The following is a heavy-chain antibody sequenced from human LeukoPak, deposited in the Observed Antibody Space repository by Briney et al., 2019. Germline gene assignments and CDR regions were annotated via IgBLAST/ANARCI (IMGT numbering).Heavy chain of an antibody. CDR1: GFTFSSYS. CDR2: ISSSSYI. Sequence: PGGSLRLSCAASGFTFSSYSMNWVRQAPGKGLEWVSSISSSSYIYYADSVKGRFTISRDNAKNSLYLQMNSLRAEDPAVYYCLAAAGMRRTDYWGQGTLVTVSS. CDR3: LAAAGMRRTDY. J-gene: IGHJ4*02. V-gene: IGHV3-21*01. D-gene: IGHD6-13*01.